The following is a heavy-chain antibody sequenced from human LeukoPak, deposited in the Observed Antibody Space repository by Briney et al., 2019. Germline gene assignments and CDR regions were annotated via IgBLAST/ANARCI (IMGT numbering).Heavy chain of an antibody. CDR2: INHSGST. J-gene: IGHJ4*02. Sequence: GSLRLSCAASGFSFTNAWMNWVRQPPGKGLEWIGEINHSGSTNYNPSLKSRVTISVDTSKNQFSLKLSSVTAADTAVYYCARVLYSSSLIDYWGQGTLVTVSS. V-gene: IGHV4-34*01. CDR1: GFSFTNAW. D-gene: IGHD6-13*01. CDR3: ARVLYSSSLIDY.